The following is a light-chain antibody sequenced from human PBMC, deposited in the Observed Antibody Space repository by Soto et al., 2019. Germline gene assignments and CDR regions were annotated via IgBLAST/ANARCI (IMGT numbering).Light chain of an antibody. Sequence: EIVLTQSPDTLSLSPVERDTLSCRASQSVMSNYLAWYQQKPGQAPSLLIYDASSRATGIPDRFSGSGSGTDFTLTISRLEPEDFAVYYCQQYGSAPLTFGGGTKVEIK. CDR1: QSVMSNY. CDR3: QQYGSAPLT. J-gene: IGKJ4*01. V-gene: IGKV3-20*01. CDR2: DAS.